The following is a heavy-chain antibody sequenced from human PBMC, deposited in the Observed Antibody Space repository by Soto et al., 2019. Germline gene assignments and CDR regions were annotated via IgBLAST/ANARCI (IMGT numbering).Heavy chain of an antibody. CDR3: ARVWGGAFDI. J-gene: IGHJ3*02. CDR1: GGSISSYY. Sequence: SETLSLTCTVSGGSISSYYWSWIRQPPGKGLEWIGYIYYSGSTNYNPSLKSRVTISVDTSENQFSLKLSSVTAADTAVYYCARVWGGAFDIWSQGTMVTVSS. D-gene: IGHD3-10*01. V-gene: IGHV4-59*01. CDR2: IYYSGST.